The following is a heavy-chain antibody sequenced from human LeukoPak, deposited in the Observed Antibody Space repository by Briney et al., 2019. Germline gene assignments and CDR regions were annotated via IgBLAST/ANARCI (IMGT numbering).Heavy chain of an antibody. CDR1: GFTFSSYE. D-gene: IGHD3-10*01. CDR2: ISSSGSTI. CDR3: ARGVFGELFPYYMDV. J-gene: IGHJ6*03. V-gene: IGHV3-48*03. Sequence: PGGSLRLSCAASGFTFSSYEMNWVRQAPGKGLEWVSYISSSGSTIYYADSVKGRFTISRDNAKNSLYLQMNSLRAEDTAVYYCARGVFGELFPYYMDVWGKGTTVTISS.